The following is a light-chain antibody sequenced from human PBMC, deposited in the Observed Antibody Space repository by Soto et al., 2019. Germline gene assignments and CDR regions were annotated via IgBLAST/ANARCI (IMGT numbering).Light chain of an antibody. Sequence: EIVMTQSPATLSVSPGERATLSCRASQSVSSNLAWYQQKPGQAPRLPISGASTRATGIPARFSGSGSGTEFTLTISSLQSEDFAVYYCQQYNYWPPWTFGQGTKVEIK. CDR1: QSVSSN. CDR2: GAS. V-gene: IGKV3-15*01. J-gene: IGKJ1*01. CDR3: QQYNYWPPWT.